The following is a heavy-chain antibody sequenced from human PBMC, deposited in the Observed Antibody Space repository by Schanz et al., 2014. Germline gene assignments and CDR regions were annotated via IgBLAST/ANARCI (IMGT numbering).Heavy chain of an antibody. J-gene: IGHJ4*02. CDR1: GYTFTNYA. V-gene: IGHV7-4-1*02. CDR3: ARRGIRGVFSSFDY. Sequence: QVQLVQSGSELKKPGASVKVSCKASGYTFTNYAINWVRQAPGQGLEWMGWINTNTGNPTYAQAFTGRFLFSLDTSVNTAYLQISSLEADDTAVYYCARRGIRGVFSSFDYWGLGTLVIVSS. CDR2: INTNTGNP. D-gene: IGHD3-10*01.